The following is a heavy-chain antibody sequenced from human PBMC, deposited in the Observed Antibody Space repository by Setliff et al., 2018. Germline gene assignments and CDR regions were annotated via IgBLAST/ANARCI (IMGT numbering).Heavy chain of an antibody. CDR1: GFTFSSYG. V-gene: IGHV3-30*02. CDR2: IRYDGSNK. CDR3: AKDGVYSSSWYRALTSRAGFDY. J-gene: IGHJ4*02. Sequence: GGSLRLSCAASGFTFSSYGMHWVRQAPGKGLEWVAFIRYDGSNKYYADSVKGRFTISRDNSKNTLYLQMNSLRAEDTAVYYCAKDGVYSSSWYRALTSRAGFDYWGQGTLVTVS. D-gene: IGHD6-13*01.